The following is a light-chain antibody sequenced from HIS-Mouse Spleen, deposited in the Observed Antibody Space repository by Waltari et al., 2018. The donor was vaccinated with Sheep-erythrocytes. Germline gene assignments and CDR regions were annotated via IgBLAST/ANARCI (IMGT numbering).Light chain of an antibody. J-gene: IGLJ1*01. V-gene: IGLV2-11*01. CDR2: DVS. CDR1: TSHNRALTY. Sequence: HSPLTPPRSVYGPPGQSATLSYTGTTSHNRALTYFSLYQQHPGKAPKLMIYDVSKRPSGVPDRFSGSKSGNTASLTISGLQAEDEADYYCCSYAGSYNHVFATGTKVTVL. CDR3: CSYAGSYNHV.